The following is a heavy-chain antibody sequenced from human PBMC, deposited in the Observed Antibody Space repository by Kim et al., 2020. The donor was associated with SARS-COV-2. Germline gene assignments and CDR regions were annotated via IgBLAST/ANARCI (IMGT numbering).Heavy chain of an antibody. J-gene: IGHJ4*02. D-gene: IGHD3-22*01. CDR3: ASPKEKSSGYYSQFDY. V-gene: IGHV1-3*01. Sequence: ASVKVSCKASGYTFTSYAMHWVRQAPGQRLEWMGWINAGNGNTKYSQKFQGRVTITRDTSASTAYMELSSLRSEDTAVYYCASPKEKSSGYYSQFDYWGQGTLVTVSS. CDR2: INAGNGNT. CDR1: GYTFTSYA.